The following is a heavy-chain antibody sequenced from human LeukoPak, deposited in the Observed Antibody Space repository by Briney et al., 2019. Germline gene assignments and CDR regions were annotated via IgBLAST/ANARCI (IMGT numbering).Heavy chain of an antibody. CDR1: GFTFSSYA. CDR3: AKGRTQAGHSSSWAPRGFDY. J-gene: IGHJ4*02. CDR2: ISGSGGST. Sequence: QPGGSLRLSCAASGFTFSSYAMMWVRQAPGKGLEWVSAISGSGGSTYYAASVKGRFTISRDNSKNTLYLQINSLRAEDTAVYYCAKGRTQAGHSSSWAPRGFDYWGQGTLVTVSS. D-gene: IGHD6-13*01. V-gene: IGHV3-23*01.